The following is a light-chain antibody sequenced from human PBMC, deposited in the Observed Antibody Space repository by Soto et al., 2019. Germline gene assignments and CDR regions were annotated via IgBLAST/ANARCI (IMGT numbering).Light chain of an antibody. CDR2: AAT. Sequence: DIQMTQSPLSLSASVGDRVSITCRASQSISTFLNWYQQTPGRAPKLLIYAATTLQRGVPSRFVGTGSGTDFTLTISSLQPDDFATYYCQQYNSYLYTFGQGTKVDIK. CDR3: QQYNSYLYT. V-gene: IGKV1-39*01. CDR1: QSISTF. J-gene: IGKJ2*01.